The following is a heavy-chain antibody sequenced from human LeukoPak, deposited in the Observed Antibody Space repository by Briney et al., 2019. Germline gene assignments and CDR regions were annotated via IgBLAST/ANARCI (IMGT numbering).Heavy chain of an antibody. CDR1: GFTFDDYG. J-gene: IGHJ5*01. CDR2: INWNGAST. V-gene: IGHV3-20*03. Sequence: GGSLRLSYVASGFTFDDYGMSWVRQAPGKGLEWVSGINWNGASTGYADSVRGRFTISRDNKKESLYLQMNSLRAEDTALYYCARRPNWFDSWGQGTVVTVSS. CDR3: ARRPNWFDS.